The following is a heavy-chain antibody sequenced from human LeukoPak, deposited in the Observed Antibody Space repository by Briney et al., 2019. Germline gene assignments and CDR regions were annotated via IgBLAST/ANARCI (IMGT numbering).Heavy chain of an antibody. D-gene: IGHD3-10*01. J-gene: IGHJ4*02. CDR2: ISSSSSYI. Sequence: GGSLRLSCAASGFTFSSYSMNWVRQAPGKGLEWVSSISSSSSYIYYADSVKGRFTISRDNAKNSLYLQMNSLRAEDTAVYYCAKDSYYYGSGDLDYWGQGTLVTVSS. CDR3: AKDSYYYGSGDLDY. CDR1: GFTFSSYS. V-gene: IGHV3-21*04.